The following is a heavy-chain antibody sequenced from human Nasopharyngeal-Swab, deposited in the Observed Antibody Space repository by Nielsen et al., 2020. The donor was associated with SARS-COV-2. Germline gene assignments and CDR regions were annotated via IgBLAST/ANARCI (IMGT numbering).Heavy chain of an antibody. D-gene: IGHD6-19*01. CDR2: ITVGSDGT. V-gene: IGHV3-23*01. CDR1: GFSVSSNY. Sequence: GESLKISCAASGFSVSSNYMNWVRLAPGKGLEWVSIITVGSDGTYYADSVKGRFTISRDNSKNTLYLQMNSLRAEDTAVYYCAKRWAYSSGWYGGTYFDYWGQGTLVTVSS. J-gene: IGHJ4*02. CDR3: AKRWAYSSGWYGGTYFDY.